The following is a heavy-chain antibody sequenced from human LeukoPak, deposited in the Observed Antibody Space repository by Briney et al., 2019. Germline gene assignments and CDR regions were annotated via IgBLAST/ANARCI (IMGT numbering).Heavy chain of an antibody. CDR3: ARGYTPTIRTTGNDY. CDR1: GYTFTIYY. CDR2: MNPDSGNT. V-gene: IGHV1-8*02. Sequence: ASVKVTCKASGYTFTIYYMHWVRQAPGQGLEWMGWMNPDSGNTGFAQKFQGRVTMGRDTSINTAYMELHSLTSEDTAVYYCARGYTPTIRTTGNDYWGQGTLVTVSS. D-gene: IGHD1-1*01. J-gene: IGHJ4*02.